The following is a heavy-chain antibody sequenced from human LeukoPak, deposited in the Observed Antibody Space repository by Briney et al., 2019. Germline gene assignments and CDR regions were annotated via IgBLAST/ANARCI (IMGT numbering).Heavy chain of an antibody. CDR2: ISAYNGNT. Sequence: ASVKVSCKASGYTFTSYGISWVRQAPGQGLEWMGWISAYNGNTNYAQKLQGRVTMTTDTSTSTAYMELRSLRSDDTAMYYCARHPGNPFGSGRRDFDYWGQGSLVTVSS. J-gene: IGHJ4*02. CDR3: ARHPGNPFGSGRRDFDY. V-gene: IGHV1-18*01. CDR1: GYTFTSYG. D-gene: IGHD3-10*01.